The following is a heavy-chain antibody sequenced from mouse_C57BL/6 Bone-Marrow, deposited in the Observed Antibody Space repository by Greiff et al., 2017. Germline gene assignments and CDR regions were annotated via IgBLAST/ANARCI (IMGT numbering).Heavy chain of an antibody. V-gene: IGHV3-6*01. CDR3: ASWYFDV. Sequence: EVKLVESGPGLVKPSQSLSLTCSVTGYSITSGYYWNWIRQFPGNKLEWMGYISYDGSNNYNPSLKNRISITRDTSKNQFFLKLNSVTTEDTATYYCASWYFDVWGTGTTVTVSS. CDR2: ISYDGSN. J-gene: IGHJ1*03. CDR1: GYSITSGYY.